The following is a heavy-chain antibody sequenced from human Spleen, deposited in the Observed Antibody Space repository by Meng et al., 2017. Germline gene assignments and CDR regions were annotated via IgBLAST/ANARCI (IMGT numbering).Heavy chain of an antibody. CDR2: INTDGSST. D-gene: IGHD3-3*01. V-gene: IGHV3-74*01. J-gene: IGHJ4*02. CDR3: ASPWSY. CDR1: GFPFTRYW. Sequence: EGQLVESGGGFVQPGGSLRLSCAASGFPFTRYWMHWVRQAPGKGLVWISHINTDGSSTTYADSVKGRFTISRDNAKNTLYLQMNSLRAEDTAVYYCASPWSYWGQGALVTVSS.